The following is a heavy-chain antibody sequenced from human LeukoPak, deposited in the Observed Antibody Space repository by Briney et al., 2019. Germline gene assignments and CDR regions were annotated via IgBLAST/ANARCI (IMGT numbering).Heavy chain of an antibody. Sequence: ASVKVSCKASGYTFTSYGISWVRQAPGQGLEWMGWISAYNGNTNYAQKLQGRVTMTTDTSTSTAYMELRSLRSDDTAVYYCARELPHLYDILTGGDSDYWGQGTLVTVSS. D-gene: IGHD3-9*01. CDR3: ARELPHLYDILTGGDSDY. J-gene: IGHJ4*02. V-gene: IGHV1-18*01. CDR2: ISAYNGNT. CDR1: GYTFTSYG.